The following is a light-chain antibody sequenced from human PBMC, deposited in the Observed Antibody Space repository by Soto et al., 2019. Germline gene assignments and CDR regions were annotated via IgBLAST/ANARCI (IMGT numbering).Light chain of an antibody. CDR2: GAS. V-gene: IGKV3-20*01. CDR3: QRYDSFRT. CDR1: QSVSSSY. Sequence: EIVLTQSPGTLSLSPGERATVSHRASQSVSSSYLAWYQHKPGQAPRLLIYGASSRATGIPDRFSGSGSGTDFTLTITRLEPEDFAMYYCQRYDSFRTFGQGTKVDIK. J-gene: IGKJ1*01.